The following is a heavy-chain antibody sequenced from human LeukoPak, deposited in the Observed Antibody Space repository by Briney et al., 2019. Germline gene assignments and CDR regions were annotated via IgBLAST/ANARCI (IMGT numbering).Heavy chain of an antibody. V-gene: IGHV5-51*01. CDR2: INPGDSDT. Sequence: GESLKISCQASGYSFTSSWIGWARQMPGKGLEWMAIINPGDSDTRYSQSFQGQVTISAAKSISTAYLQWTSLKASDTAMYYCARRLDNGWSTVAYWGQGTLVTVSS. CDR1: GYSFTSSW. CDR3: ARRLDNGWSTVAY. J-gene: IGHJ4*02. D-gene: IGHD4-23*01.